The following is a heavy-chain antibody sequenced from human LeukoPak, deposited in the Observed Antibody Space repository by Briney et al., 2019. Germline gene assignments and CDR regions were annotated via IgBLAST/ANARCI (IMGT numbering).Heavy chain of an antibody. D-gene: IGHD3-10*01. Sequence: ASVKVSCKASGYTFTSYYMHWVRQAPGQGLEWMGLINPSGGSTSYAQTFQGRVTMTRDTSTSTVYMELSSLRSEDTAVYYCARGTLTMVRGVIGCFDLWGQGTLVTVSS. J-gene: IGHJ5*02. CDR2: INPSGGST. CDR1: GYTFTSYY. CDR3: ARGTLTMVRGVIGCFDL. V-gene: IGHV1-46*01.